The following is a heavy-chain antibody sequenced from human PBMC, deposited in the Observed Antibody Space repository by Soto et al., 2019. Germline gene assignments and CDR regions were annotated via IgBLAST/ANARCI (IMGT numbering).Heavy chain of an antibody. CDR2: SSATGAGT. V-gene: IGHV3-23*01. Sequence: VQLLESGGGLVQPGGSLRLSCAASGFTFSSYGMTWVRQAPGKGLEWVSFSSATGAGTYYADSVKGRFTISRDNSTNTLYLQMTSLRADDTAVYDCAKDRRAGGNYGFYSDFWGQGALVIVSS. CDR3: AKDRRAGGNYGFYSDF. CDR1: GFTFSSYG. D-gene: IGHD1-7*01. J-gene: IGHJ4*02.